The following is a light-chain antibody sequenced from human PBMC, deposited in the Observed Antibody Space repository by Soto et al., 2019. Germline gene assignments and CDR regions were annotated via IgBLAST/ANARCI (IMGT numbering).Light chain of an antibody. CDR2: DVN. CDR1: SSDVGAYIF. V-gene: IGLV2-8*01. J-gene: IGLJ1*01. CDR3: VLFAGGTYG. Sequence: QSVLTQPPAVSGAPGQWVTISCTGSSSDVGAYIFVSWYQQHPGKAPKLMVYDVNRRPPGVPDRFFGSKSGNTASLTVSGRQAEEVVDYYCVLFAGGTYGFGTGSK.